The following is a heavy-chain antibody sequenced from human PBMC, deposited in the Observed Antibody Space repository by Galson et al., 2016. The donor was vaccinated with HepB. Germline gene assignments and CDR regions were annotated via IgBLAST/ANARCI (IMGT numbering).Heavy chain of an antibody. CDR1: GLTFGNYA. Sequence: SLRLSCAASGLTFGNYAMSWVRQAPWKGLEWVAGVSGNGGSRVYADSVKGRFTVSGDNSNNTLHLQLNTLSADDTAIYDCAKDWEEDSVGWDRSALDFWGQGTIVTVSS. D-gene: IGHD5/OR15-5a*01. CDR2: VSGNGGSR. V-gene: IGHV3-23*01. J-gene: IGHJ3*01. CDR3: AKDWEEDSVGWDRSALDF.